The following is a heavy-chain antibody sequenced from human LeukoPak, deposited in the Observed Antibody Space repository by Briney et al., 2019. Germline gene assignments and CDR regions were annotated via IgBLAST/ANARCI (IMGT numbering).Heavy chain of an antibody. Sequence: SETLSLTCTVSGYSISSGYYWAWIRQPPGNGLEWIGSIYHSGSTYYNPSLKSRVTISIDTSKNQFSLKMTSVSAADTAVYYCARDRRYYYDDSGYYPFDYWGQGTLVTVSS. CDR1: GYSISSGYY. V-gene: IGHV4-38-2*02. CDR2: IYHSGST. D-gene: IGHD3-22*01. CDR3: ARDRRYYYDDSGYYPFDY. J-gene: IGHJ4*02.